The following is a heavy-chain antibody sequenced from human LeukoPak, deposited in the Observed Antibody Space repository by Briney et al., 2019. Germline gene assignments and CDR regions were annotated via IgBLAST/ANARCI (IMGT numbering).Heavy chain of an antibody. CDR3: AGSNYGPEN. D-gene: IGHD1-7*01. Sequence: PGGSLRLSCVTSGFSFSNYWMNWVRLAPGKGLEWVAIIKADGTEEHYVDSVRGRFTVSRDNAKNSLYLQMSSLRVEDTAVYYCAGSNYGPENWGQGTLVTVSS. V-gene: IGHV3-7*01. J-gene: IGHJ4*02. CDR1: GFSFSNYW. CDR2: IKADGTEE.